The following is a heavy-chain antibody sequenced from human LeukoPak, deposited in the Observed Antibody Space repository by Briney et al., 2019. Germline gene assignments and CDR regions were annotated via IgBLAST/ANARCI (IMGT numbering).Heavy chain of an antibody. CDR1: GYTLTELS. J-gene: IGHJ4*02. Sequence: ASVKVSCKVSGYTLTELSMHWVRQAPGKGLEWMGGFDPEDGETIYAQKFQGRVTMTVDTSTDTAYMELSSLRSEDTAVYYCATAKRSFGELLYFGYWGQGTLVTVSS. D-gene: IGHD3-10*01. CDR3: ATAKRSFGELLYFGY. V-gene: IGHV1-24*01. CDR2: FDPEDGET.